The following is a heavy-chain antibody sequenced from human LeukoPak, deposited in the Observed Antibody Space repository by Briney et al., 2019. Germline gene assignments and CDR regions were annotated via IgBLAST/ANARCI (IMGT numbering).Heavy chain of an antibody. D-gene: IGHD3-22*01. CDR2: ISWNSGSI. V-gene: IGHV3-9*01. CDR3: AKVLGVHSSGGFDY. Sequence: GRSLRLSCAASGFTFDDYAMPSVRQAPGKGLEWVSGISWNSGSIGYADSVKGRFTISRDNAKNSLYLQMNSLRAEDTALYYCAKVLGVHSSGGFDYWGQGTLVTVSS. J-gene: IGHJ4*02. CDR1: GFTFDDYA.